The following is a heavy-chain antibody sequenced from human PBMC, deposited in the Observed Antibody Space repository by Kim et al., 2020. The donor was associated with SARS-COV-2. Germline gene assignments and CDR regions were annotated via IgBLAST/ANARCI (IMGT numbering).Heavy chain of an antibody. V-gene: IGHV3-33*01. CDR2: IWYDGSNK. J-gene: IGHJ3*01. CDR1: GFTFNSYG. D-gene: IGHD3-10*01. CDR3: ARAQNYYGSGSYG. Sequence: GGSLRLSCAASGFTFNSYGMHWVRQAPGKGLEWVAVIWYDGSNKYYADSVKGRFTISRDNSKNTLYLQMNSLRAEDTAVYYCARAQNYYGSGSYGWGQGTMVTVSS.